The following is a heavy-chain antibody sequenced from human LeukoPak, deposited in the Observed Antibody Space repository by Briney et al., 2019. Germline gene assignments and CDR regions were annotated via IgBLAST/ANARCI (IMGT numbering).Heavy chain of an antibody. CDR2: TDPSDSYT. J-gene: IGHJ6*02. V-gene: IGHV5-10-1*01. CDR3: ARVYYYDSSGYYSYYYGMDV. Sequence: GESLRISCKGSGYSFTSYWISWVRQMPGKGLEWMGRTDPSDSYTNYSPSFQGHVTISADKSISTAYLQWSSLKASDTAMYYCARVYYYDSSGYYSYYYGMDVWGQGTTVTVSS. CDR1: GYSFTSYW. D-gene: IGHD3-22*01.